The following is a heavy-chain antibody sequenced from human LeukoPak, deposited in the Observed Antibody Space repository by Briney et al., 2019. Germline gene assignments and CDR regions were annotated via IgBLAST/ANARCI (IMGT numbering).Heavy chain of an antibody. CDR3: ARALVGATTVDY. D-gene: IGHD1-26*01. Sequence: GGSLRLSCAASGFTFSSYSMNWVRQAPGKGLEWVSSISSSSSYIYYADSVKGRFTISRDNAKSSLYLQMNSLRAEDTAVYYCARALVGATTVDYWGQGTLVTVSS. CDR1: GFTFSSYS. CDR2: ISSSSSYI. J-gene: IGHJ4*02. V-gene: IGHV3-21*01.